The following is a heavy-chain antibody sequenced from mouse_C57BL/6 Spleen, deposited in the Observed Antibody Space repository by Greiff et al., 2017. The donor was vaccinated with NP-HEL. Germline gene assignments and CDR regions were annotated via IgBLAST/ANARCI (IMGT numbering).Heavy chain of an antibody. J-gene: IGHJ3*01. V-gene: IGHV1-52*01. CDR1: GYTFTSYW. D-gene: IGHD2-5*01. CDR2: IDPSDSET. Sequence: QVHVKQPGAELVRPGSSVKLSCKASGYTFTSYWMHWVKQRPIQGLEWIGNIDPSDSETHYNQKFKDKATLTVDKSSSTAYMQLSSLTSEDSAVYYCATYYSNSWFAYWGQGTLVTVSA. CDR3: ATYYSNSWFAY.